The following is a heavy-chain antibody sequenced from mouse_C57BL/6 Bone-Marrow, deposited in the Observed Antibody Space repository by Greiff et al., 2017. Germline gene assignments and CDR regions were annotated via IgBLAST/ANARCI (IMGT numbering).Heavy chain of an antibody. CDR1: GYSFTGYY. CDR2: INPSTGGT. V-gene: IGHV1-42*01. Sequence: EVQLQQSGPELVKPGASVKISCKASGYSFTGYYMNWVKQSPEKSLEWIGEINPSTGGTTYNQKFKAKATLTVDKSSSTAYMQLKSLTSEDSADYYCAREGSSLDYWGQGTTLTVSS. CDR3: AREGSSLDY. J-gene: IGHJ2*01. D-gene: IGHD1-1*01.